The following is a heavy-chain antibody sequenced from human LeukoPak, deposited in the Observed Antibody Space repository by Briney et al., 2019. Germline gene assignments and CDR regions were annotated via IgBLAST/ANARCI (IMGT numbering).Heavy chain of an antibody. CDR1: GFSFSNYW. CDR2: INQDGSEE. CDR3: VRDGGVSGYDLLDY. V-gene: IGHV3-7*01. Sequence: GGSLRLSCAASGFSFSNYWMTWVRQAPGKGLEWVAHINQDGSEEHYMDSVKARFTISRDNAKNSLSLQMNSLRAEDTAVYYCVRDGGVSGYDLLDYWGQGTLVTVSS. D-gene: IGHD5-12*01. J-gene: IGHJ4*02.